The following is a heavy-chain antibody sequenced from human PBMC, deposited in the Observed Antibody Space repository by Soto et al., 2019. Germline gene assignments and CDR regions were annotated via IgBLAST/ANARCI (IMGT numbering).Heavy chain of an antibody. V-gene: IGHV1-18*01. D-gene: IGHD3-10*01. Sequence: QVHLVQSGAEVKKPGASVKVSCKASGYTFTNYDINWVRQAPGQGLEWMGWISTYTGNTNYAQKLQGRVTMTTDTTPSRAYMEQRSLRSDDTAVYYCARGYYYGSGRPTPGGMDVWGQGTTVTLSS. CDR3: ARGYYYGSGRPTPGGMDV. CDR2: ISTYTGNT. J-gene: IGHJ6*02. CDR1: GYTFTNYD.